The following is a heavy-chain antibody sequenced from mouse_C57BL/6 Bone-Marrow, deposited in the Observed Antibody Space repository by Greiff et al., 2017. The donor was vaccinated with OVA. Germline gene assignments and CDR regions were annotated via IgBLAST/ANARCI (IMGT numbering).Heavy chain of an antibody. D-gene: IGHD2-1*01. CDR1: GYTFPSYG. J-gene: IGHJ1*03. CDR2: LYPRSGNT. CDR3: AREGICVYGNYWYFDV. V-gene: IGHV1-81*01. Sequence: QVKLKASGAELARPGASVKLSCKASGYTFPSYGISWVKQRTGQGLEWIGELYPRSGNTYYTEKFKGKATLTADKSAIRAYMGLRSLTSEDSAVYFCAREGICVYGNYWYFDVWGTGTTVTVSS.